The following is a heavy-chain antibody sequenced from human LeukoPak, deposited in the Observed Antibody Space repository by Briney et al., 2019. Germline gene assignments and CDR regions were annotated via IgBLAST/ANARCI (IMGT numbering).Heavy chain of an antibody. CDR1: GFTVSSNY. J-gene: IGHJ3*02. Sequence: GGSLRLSRAASGFTVSSNYMSWVRQAPGKGLEWVSVIYSGGSTYYADSVKGRFTISRDNSKNTLYLQMNSLRAEDTAVYYCARGASVVAGNDNAFDIWGQGTMVTVSS. D-gene: IGHD6-19*01. CDR2: IYSGGST. V-gene: IGHV3-66*01. CDR3: ARGASVVAGNDNAFDI.